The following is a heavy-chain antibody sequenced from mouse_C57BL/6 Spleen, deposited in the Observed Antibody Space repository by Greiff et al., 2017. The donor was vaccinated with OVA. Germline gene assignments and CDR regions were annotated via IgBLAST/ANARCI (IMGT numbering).Heavy chain of an antibody. J-gene: IGHJ4*01. CDR3: ARLGVSNLDAMDY. Sequence: QVTLKESGPGILQSSQTLSLSCSFSGFSLSTSGMGVSWIRQPPGKGLEWLAHIYWDDDKRYNPSLKSRPTISKDTSRNPVFLKITSVDTADTATYFCARLGVSNLDAMDYWGQGTSVTVSS. D-gene: IGHD2-5*01. CDR2: IYWDDDK. CDR1: GFSLSTSGMG. V-gene: IGHV8-12*01.